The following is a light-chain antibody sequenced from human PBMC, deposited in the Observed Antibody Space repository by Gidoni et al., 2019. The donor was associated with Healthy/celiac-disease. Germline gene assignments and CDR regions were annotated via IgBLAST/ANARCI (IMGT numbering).Light chain of an antibody. CDR2: AAS. CDR1: QGISSY. Sequence: IQLTQSPSSLSASVGDRVTITCRASQGISSYLAWYQQKPGKSHKLLSYAASTLQSGVPSRFSGSGSGTDFTLTISSLQPEDFATYYCQQLNSYPPTFGQXTKLGIK. J-gene: IGKJ2*01. CDR3: QQLNSYPPT. V-gene: IGKV1-9*01.